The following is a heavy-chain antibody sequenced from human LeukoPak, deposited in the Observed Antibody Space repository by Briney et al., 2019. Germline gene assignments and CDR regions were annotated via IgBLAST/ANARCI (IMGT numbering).Heavy chain of an antibody. CDR2: LYSDGNT. J-gene: IGHJ4*02. CDR3: ARGVEPLAANTLAY. V-gene: IGHV3-53*01. CDR1: WFTGITND. Sequence: PGGALRLSCAGSWFTGITNDMTWVRQAPGEGREWVSVLYSDGNTKYADSVQGRFTISRDNSKNTLYLEMNSLSPDDTAVYYCARGVEPLAANTLAYWGQGTLVTVSS. D-gene: IGHD1-14*01.